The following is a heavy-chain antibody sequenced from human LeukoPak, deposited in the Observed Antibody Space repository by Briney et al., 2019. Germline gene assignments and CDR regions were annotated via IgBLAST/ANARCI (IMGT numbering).Heavy chain of an antibody. CDR3: ARSRGTAMVFDY. CDR1: GFTLSSYA. CDR2: ISYDGSNK. D-gene: IGHD5-18*01. Sequence: PGRSLRLSCAASGFTLSSYAMHWVRQAPGKGLEWVAVISYDGSNKYYADSVKGRFTISRDNSKNTLYLQMNSLRAEDTAVYYCARSRGTAMVFDYWGQGTLVTVSS. V-gene: IGHV3-30*04. J-gene: IGHJ4*02.